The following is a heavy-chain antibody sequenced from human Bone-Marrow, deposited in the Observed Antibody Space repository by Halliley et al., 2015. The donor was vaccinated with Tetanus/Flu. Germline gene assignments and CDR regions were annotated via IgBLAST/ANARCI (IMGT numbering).Heavy chain of an antibody. Sequence: GGGGGTYYAASVKDRFPISRDISKNTLYLQMNSLRDGDTAVYYCARYGGPYYYEISGPPFDHWGQGTLVTVSS. CDR2: GGGGGT. V-gene: IGHV3-23*01. J-gene: IGHJ4*02. CDR3: ARYGGPYYYEISGPPFDH. D-gene: IGHD3-22*01.